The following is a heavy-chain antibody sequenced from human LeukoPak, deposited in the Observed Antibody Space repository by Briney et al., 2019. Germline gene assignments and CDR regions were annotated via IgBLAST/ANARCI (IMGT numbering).Heavy chain of an antibody. CDR2: ISYDGSNK. Sequence: GRSLRLSCAASGFTFSSYAMHWVRQAPGKGLEWVAVISYDGSNKYYADSVKGRFTISRDNSKNTLYLQMNSLRAEDTAVYYCARDLCTELLQKCYFDYWGQGTLVTVSS. D-gene: IGHD1-26*01. V-gene: IGHV3-30-3*01. CDR3: ARDLCTELLQKCYFDY. J-gene: IGHJ4*02. CDR1: GFTFSSYA.